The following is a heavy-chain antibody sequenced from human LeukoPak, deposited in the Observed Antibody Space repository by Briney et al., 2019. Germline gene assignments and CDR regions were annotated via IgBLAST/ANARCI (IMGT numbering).Heavy chain of an antibody. Sequence: ASVKVSCKASGYTFTGYYMHWVRQAPGQGLEWMGWINPNSGGTNYAQEFQGRVTMTRDTSISTAYMELSRLRSDDTAVYYCARDYHDSSGSPDYWGQGTLVTVSS. CDR3: ARDYHDSSGSPDY. J-gene: IGHJ4*02. V-gene: IGHV1-2*02. D-gene: IGHD3-22*01. CDR2: INPNSGGT. CDR1: GYTFTGYY.